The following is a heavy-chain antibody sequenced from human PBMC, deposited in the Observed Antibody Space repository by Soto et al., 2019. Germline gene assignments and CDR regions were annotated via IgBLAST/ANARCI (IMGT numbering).Heavy chain of an antibody. CDR2: IVPMFGTS. CDR3: NMGSEYDFWSGYL. CDR1: GGTSTRYA. D-gene: IGHD3-3*01. J-gene: IGHJ4*02. V-gene: IGHV1-69*06. Sequence: QERLVQSGAEVRKPGSSVNVSCKVTGGTSTRYAINWVRQAPGQGLEWMGGIVPMFGTSKYAQKFQGRVTITADTSTNIAYMELRSLRSEDTAVYYCNMGSEYDFWSGYLWGQGTLVSVSS.